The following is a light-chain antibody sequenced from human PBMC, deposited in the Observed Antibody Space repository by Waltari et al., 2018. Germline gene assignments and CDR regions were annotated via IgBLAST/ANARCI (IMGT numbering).Light chain of an antibody. V-gene: IGLV1-44*01. J-gene: IGLJ3*02. CDR1: SSNIEYNT. CDR3: AAWDDSLNGPV. Sequence: QSVLTQPPSASGTPGQRVTISCSGSSSNIEYNTANWYRQLPGTAPKLLIYNNNLRPSGVPDRFSGSKSGPSASLAISGLQSEDEADYYCAAWDDSLNGPVFGGGTKLTVL. CDR2: NNN.